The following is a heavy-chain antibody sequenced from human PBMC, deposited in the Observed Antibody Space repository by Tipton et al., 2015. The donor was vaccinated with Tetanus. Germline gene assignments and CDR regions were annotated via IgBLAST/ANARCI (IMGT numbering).Heavy chain of an antibody. CDR2: ISHRGST. Sequence: TLSLTCTVSGGSISSYYWSWIRQPPGKGLEWIGYISHRGSTNYNPSLKSRVTMSVDTSKNQFSLRLSSVTAADTAVYYCARVRRGCSGGGCYSSFDPWGQGSLVIVSS. CDR1: GGSISSYY. CDR3: ARVRRGCSGGGCYSSFDP. D-gene: IGHD2-15*01. V-gene: IGHV4-59*01. J-gene: IGHJ5*02.